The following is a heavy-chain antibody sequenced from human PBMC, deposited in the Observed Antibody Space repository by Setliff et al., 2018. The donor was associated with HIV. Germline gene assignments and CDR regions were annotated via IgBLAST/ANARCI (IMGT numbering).Heavy chain of an antibody. J-gene: IGHJ3*02. CDR1: GGTFSNYP. CDR2: IIPMFGIA. D-gene: IGHD4-17*01. V-gene: IGHV1-69*10. CDR3: ARGDVRLRWSSGEFDI. Sequence: SVKVSCKASGGTFSNYPITWVRQAPGQGPEWMGGIIPMFGIANYAKNLQGRVTMTTDTPTSTAYMELRSLRYDDTAVYYCARGDVRLRWSSGEFDIWGQGTMVTVSS.